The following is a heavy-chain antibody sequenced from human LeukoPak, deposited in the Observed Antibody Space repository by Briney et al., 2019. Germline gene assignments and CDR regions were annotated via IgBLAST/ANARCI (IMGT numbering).Heavy chain of an antibody. CDR2: IYTSGST. V-gene: IGHV4-4*07. Sequence: SETLSLTHTLAAASVTSYYWGCIRQPAGKGLEWIGRIYTSGSTNYNPSLKSRVTISVDKSKSHFSLKLSSMTAAYTAVDDCAMGKGTGYYYYYYYIDVWGKGTTVTVSS. J-gene: IGHJ6*03. CDR1: AASVTSYY. D-gene: IGHD1-1*01. CDR3: AMGKGTGYYYYYYYIDV.